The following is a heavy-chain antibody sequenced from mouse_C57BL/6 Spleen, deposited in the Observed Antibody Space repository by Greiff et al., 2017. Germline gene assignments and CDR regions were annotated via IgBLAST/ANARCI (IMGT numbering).Heavy chain of an antibody. V-gene: IGHV1-15*01. CDR2: LYPETGGT. CDR1: GYTFTDYE. Sequence: QVQLKQSGAELVRPGASVTLSCKASGYTFTDYEMHWVKQTPVHGLEWIGALYPETGGTAYNQKFKGKAILTADTSSSTASMELRSLTSEDSAVDYCTGWGDYGSSDAYDMDYWGQGTSVTGAS. J-gene: IGHJ4*01. CDR3: TGWGDYGSSDAYDMDY. D-gene: IGHD1-1*01.